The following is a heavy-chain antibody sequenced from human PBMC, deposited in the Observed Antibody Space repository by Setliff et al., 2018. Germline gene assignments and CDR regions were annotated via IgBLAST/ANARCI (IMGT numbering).Heavy chain of an antibody. CDR3: ARHKSNGSGSYPSLYMDV. Sequence: PGGSLRLSCAASGFTFSTYAIHWVRQGPGKGLEWVSYISSSSSTIYYADSVKGRFTISRDKAHHSLFLQMNSLRAEDTAVYYCARHKSNGSGSYPSLYMDVWGKGIMVTVSS. D-gene: IGHD3-10*01. CDR2: ISSSSSTI. CDR1: GFTFSTYA. J-gene: IGHJ6*03. V-gene: IGHV3-48*01.